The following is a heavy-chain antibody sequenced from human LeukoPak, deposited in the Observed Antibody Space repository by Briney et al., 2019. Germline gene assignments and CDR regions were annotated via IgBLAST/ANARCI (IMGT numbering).Heavy chain of an antibody. CDR1: GYXFTGYY. V-gene: IGHV1-2*02. J-gene: IGHJ3*02. CDR3: ETPTVGTSRFDGFDI. Sequence: ASVKVSCKASGYXFTGYYIHWVRQAPGLGLEWMGWINPNSGGTNYAQRFQGRVTMTRDTSISTAYMELSRLRSDDTAVYYCETPTVGTSRFDGFDIWGQGTMVTVSP. D-gene: IGHD4-23*01. CDR2: INPNSGGT.